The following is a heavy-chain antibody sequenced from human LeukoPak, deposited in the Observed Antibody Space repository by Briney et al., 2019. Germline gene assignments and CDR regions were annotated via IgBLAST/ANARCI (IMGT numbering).Heavy chain of an antibody. CDR1: GFTFSSYA. J-gene: IGHJ5*01. Sequence: PGRSLRLSCAASGFTFSSYAMHWVRQAPGKGLEWVAVISYDGSNKYYADSVKGRFTISRDNSKNTLYLQMNSLRAEDTAVYYCARGGSTKYSDYGGFNSWGQGTLVAVSS. CDR2: ISYDGSNK. V-gene: IGHV3-30*04. D-gene: IGHD4-23*01. CDR3: ARGGSTKYSDYGGFNS.